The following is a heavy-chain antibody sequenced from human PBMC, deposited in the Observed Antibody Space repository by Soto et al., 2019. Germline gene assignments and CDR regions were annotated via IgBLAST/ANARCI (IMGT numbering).Heavy chain of an antibody. CDR3: ERDSERYFDWLFSSYYYHGMDV. J-gene: IGHJ6*02. CDR1: GFTFSSYG. V-gene: IGHV3-33*01. CDR2: IWYDGSNK. Sequence: QVQLVESGGGVVQPGRSLRLSCAASGFTFSSYGMHWVRQAPGKGLEWVAVIWYDGSNKYYADSVKGRFTISRDNSKNTLYLQMNSLRAEDTAVYYCERDSERYFDWLFSSYYYHGMDVWGQGTTVTV. D-gene: IGHD3-9*01.